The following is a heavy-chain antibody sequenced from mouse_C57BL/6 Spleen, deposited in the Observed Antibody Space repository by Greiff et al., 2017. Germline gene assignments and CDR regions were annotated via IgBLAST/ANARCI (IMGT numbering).Heavy chain of an antibody. CDR2: IYPGDGDT. D-gene: IGHD3-2*02. Sequence: VQLQESGPELVKPGASVKISCKASGYAFSSSWMNWVKQRPGKGLEWIGRIYPGDGDTNYNGKFKGKATLTADKSSSTAYMQLSSLTSEDSAVYFCARETAQATNYFDTWGQGTTLTVSS. CDR3: ARETAQATNYFDT. J-gene: IGHJ2*01. CDR1: GYAFSSSW. V-gene: IGHV1-82*01.